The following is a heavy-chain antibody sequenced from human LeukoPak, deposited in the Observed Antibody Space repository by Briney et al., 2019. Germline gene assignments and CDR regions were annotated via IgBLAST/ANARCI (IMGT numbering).Heavy chain of an antibody. V-gene: IGHV3-9*01. D-gene: IGHD2-2*01. CDR2: ISWHSGNI. Sequence: GRSLRLSCAASGFTFDDYGMHWVRQPPGKGLEWVSGISWHSGNIVYAHSVKGRLTISKDNAKNSMYLQMNSLRAEDKALYYCAKDISSSTSWYYGMVVWGQGTTITVSS. CDR3: AKDISSSTSWYYGMVV. CDR1: GFTFDDYG. J-gene: IGHJ6*02.